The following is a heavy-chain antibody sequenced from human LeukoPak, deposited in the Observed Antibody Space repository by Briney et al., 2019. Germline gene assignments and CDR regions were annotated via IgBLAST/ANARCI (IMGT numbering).Heavy chain of an antibody. Sequence: AGGSLRLSCAASGFTFSSYDMHWVRQATGKGLEWVPAIGTAGDTYYPGSVKGRFTISRENAKNSLYLQMNSLRAGDTAVYYCARGLYGSGSYYYDYWGQGTLVTVSS. V-gene: IGHV3-13*04. CDR2: IGTAGDT. D-gene: IGHD3-10*01. CDR3: ARGLYGSGSYYYDY. J-gene: IGHJ4*02. CDR1: GFTFSSYD.